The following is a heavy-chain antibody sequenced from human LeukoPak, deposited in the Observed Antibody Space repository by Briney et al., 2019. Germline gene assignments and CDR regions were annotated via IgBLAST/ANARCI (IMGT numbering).Heavy chain of an antibody. Sequence: GGSLRLSCAASGFTFSSYAMSWVRQAPGKGLEWVSAISGSGGSTYYADSVKGRFTISRDNAKNSLYLQMNSLRAEDTAVYYCAGYDILTGSIRDAFDIWGQGTMVTVSS. D-gene: IGHD3-9*01. V-gene: IGHV3-23*01. CDR1: GFTFSSYA. CDR2: ISGSGGST. J-gene: IGHJ3*02. CDR3: AGYDILTGSIRDAFDI.